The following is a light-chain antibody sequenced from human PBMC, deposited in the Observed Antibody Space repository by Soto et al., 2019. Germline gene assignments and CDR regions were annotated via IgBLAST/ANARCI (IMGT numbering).Light chain of an antibody. CDR1: QSVRSN. V-gene: IGKV3-11*01. CDR2: DAS. CDR3: QQRSNWPWT. Sequence: EIVLTQSPATLSLSPGERATLSCRASQSVRSNLAWYQQKPGQAPRLLIYDASNRATGIPARFSGSGSGTDVTLTISNLEHEDFAVYYCQQRSNWPWTFGQGAKVEIK. J-gene: IGKJ1*01.